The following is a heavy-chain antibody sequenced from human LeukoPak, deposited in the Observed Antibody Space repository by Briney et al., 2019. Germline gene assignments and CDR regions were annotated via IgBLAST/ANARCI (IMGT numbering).Heavy chain of an antibody. CDR3: AKENSYSSDFDY. V-gene: IGHV3-9*01. J-gene: IGHJ4*02. CDR2: ISWNGGTT. D-gene: IGHD3-22*01. CDR1: GFIFDDFV. Sequence: PGGSLRLSCAASGFIFDDFVMHWVRQAPGKGLEWVSGISWNGGTTGYADSVTGRFSISRDNAQNSLYLQMNSLTAEDTAFYYCAKENSYSSDFDYWGQGTLVTVSS.